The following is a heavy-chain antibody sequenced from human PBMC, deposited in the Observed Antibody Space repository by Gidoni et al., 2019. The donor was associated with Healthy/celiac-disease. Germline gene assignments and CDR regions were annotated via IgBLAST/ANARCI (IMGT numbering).Heavy chain of an antibody. Sequence: EVQLLESGGGLVQPGGSLRLSCAAPGFTFSRYAMSWVRQAPGKGLEWVSAISGSGGSTYYADSVKGRFTISRDNSKNTLYLQMNSLRAEDTAVYYCATSPAGIAAAGYWYFDLWGRGTLVTVSS. V-gene: IGHV3-23*01. CDR2: ISGSGGST. D-gene: IGHD6-13*01. J-gene: IGHJ2*01. CDR3: ATSPAGIAAAGYWYFDL. CDR1: GFTFSRYA.